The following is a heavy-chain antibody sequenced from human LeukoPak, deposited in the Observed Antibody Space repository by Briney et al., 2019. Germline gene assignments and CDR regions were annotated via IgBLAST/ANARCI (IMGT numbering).Heavy chain of an antibody. V-gene: IGHV1-2*02. CDR3: ARDAVVVVPAAIVVAVNWFDP. CDR1: GYTFTGYY. J-gene: IGHJ5*02. D-gene: IGHD2-2*02. Sequence: GASVKVSCKASGYTFTGYYMHWVRQAPGQGLEWMGWINPNSGGTNYAQKFQGRVTMTRDTSISTAYMELSRLRSDDTAVYYCARDAVVVVPAAIVVAVNWFDPWGQGTLVTVSS. CDR2: INPNSGGT.